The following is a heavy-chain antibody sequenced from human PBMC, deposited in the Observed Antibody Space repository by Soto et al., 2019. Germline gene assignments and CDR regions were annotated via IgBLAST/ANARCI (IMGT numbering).Heavy chain of an antibody. V-gene: IGHV4-34*01. CDR2: VKDGGHT. CDR3: ARGQEGVAATH. J-gene: IGHJ4*01. Sequence: QVQLQQWGAGLLKPSETLSLNCAVNGGSLSGYYWSWIRHPPGKGLEWIGEVKDGGHTNYSPSLRGRVTIPSHTSNHQYALRLNSVTAADTGVYYCARGQEGVAATHWDHGSLVTVSS. D-gene: IGHD6-25*01. CDR1: GGSLSGYY.